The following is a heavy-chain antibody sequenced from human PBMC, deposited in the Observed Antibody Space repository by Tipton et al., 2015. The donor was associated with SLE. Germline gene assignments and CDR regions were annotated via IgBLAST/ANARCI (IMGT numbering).Heavy chain of an antibody. CDR2: INHSGST. CDR1: GESFSGYY. V-gene: IGHV4-34*01. CDR3: ARVDTAMAFDP. Sequence: TLSLTCAVYGESFSGYYWSWIRQPPGKGLEWIGEINHSGSTNYNPSLKSRVTISVDTSKNQFSLKLSSVTAADTAVYYCARVDTAMAFDPWGQGTLVTVSS. D-gene: IGHD5-18*01. J-gene: IGHJ5*02.